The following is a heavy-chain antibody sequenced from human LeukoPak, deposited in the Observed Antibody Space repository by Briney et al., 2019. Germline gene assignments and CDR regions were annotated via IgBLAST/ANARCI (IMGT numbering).Heavy chain of an antibody. CDR2: VSDSGGST. J-gene: IGHJ4*02. Sequence: SGGSLRLSCAASGFTFSSYAMDWVRQAPGKGLEWVSRVSDSGGSTYYADSVKGRFTISRDNSKNTLYLQMNSLRADDTAVYYCAKPRGYSYGYSDYWGQGTLVTVSS. V-gene: IGHV3-23*01. CDR1: GFTFSSYA. CDR3: AKPRGYSYGYSDY. D-gene: IGHD5-18*01.